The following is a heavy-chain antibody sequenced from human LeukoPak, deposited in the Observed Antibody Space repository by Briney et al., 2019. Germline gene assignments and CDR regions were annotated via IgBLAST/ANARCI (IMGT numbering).Heavy chain of an antibody. CDR1: GFSLSTYQ. Sequence: GGSLRLSCAASGFSLSTYQMNWGRQAPGKGLEWVSHISSAGNTEYYAAAVRGRFTMSRDNAKNSLYLQMNSLRAEDTAVYYCARDTLNDPFVISLDYWGQGALVTVSS. CDR2: ISSAGNTE. D-gene: IGHD2/OR15-2a*01. V-gene: IGHV3-48*03. CDR3: ARDTLNDPFVISLDY. J-gene: IGHJ4*02.